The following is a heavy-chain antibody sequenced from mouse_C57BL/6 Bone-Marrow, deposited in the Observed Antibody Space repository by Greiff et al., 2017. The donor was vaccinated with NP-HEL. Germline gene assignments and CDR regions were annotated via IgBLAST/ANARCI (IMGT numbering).Heavy chain of an antibody. D-gene: IGHD1-1*01. CDR1: GFTFSDYG. CDR2: ISNLAYSI. V-gene: IGHV5-15*01. J-gene: IGHJ4*01. CDR3: ARRYYGSPYAMDY. Sequence: EVKLQESGGGLVQPGGSLKLSCAASGFTFSDYGMAWVRQAPRKGPEWVAFISNLAYSIYYADTVTGRFTISRENAKNTLYLEMSSLRSEDTAMYYCARRYYGSPYAMDYWGQGTSVTVSS.